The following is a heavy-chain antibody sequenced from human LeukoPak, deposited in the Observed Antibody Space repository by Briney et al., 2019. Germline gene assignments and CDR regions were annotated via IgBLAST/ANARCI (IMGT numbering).Heavy chain of an antibody. CDR2: IIPIFSTT. V-gene: IGHV1-69*06. D-gene: IGHD2-8*01. CDR1: GGTFSSYA. J-gene: IGHJ3*02. CDR3: ARRYCTNGVCYHDRGAFDI. Sequence: EASVKVSCKASGGTFSSYAISWVRQAPGQGLEWMGEIIPIFSTTNYAQKFQGRVTITADKSTSTAYMELSSLRSEDTAMYYCARRYCTNGVCYHDRGAFDIWGQGTMVTVSS.